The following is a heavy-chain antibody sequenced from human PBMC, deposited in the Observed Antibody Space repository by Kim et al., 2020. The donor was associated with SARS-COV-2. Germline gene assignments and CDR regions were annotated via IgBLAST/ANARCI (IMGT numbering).Heavy chain of an antibody. Sequence: SETLSLTCTVSGGSVSSGSYYWSWIRQPPGKGLEWIGYIYYSGSTNYNPSLKSRVTISVDTSKNQFSLKLSSVTAADTAVYYCARERLLEWSYYYYGMDVWGQGTTVTVSS. J-gene: IGHJ6*02. CDR3: ARERLLEWSYYYYGMDV. CDR2: IYYSGST. V-gene: IGHV4-61*01. D-gene: IGHD3-3*01. CDR1: GGSVSSGSYY.